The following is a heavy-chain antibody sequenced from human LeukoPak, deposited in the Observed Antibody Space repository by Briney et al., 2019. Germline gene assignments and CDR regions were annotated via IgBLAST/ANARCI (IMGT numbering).Heavy chain of an antibody. Sequence: QPGESLRLSCAASGCTFSSYAMSWVRQAPGKGLEWVSAISGSGGSTYYADSVKGRFTISRDNSKNTLYLQMNSLRAEDTAVYYCANTPAGIAVAGTPGYFDYWGQGTLVTVSS. V-gene: IGHV3-23*01. D-gene: IGHD6-19*01. CDR3: ANTPAGIAVAGTPGYFDY. J-gene: IGHJ4*02. CDR1: GCTFSSYA. CDR2: ISGSGGST.